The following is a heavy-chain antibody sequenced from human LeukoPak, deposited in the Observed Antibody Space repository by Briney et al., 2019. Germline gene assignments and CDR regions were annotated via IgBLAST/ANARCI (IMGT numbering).Heavy chain of an antibody. D-gene: IGHD6-13*01. J-gene: IGHJ4*02. V-gene: IGHV1-3*01. CDR3: ARRYSSSWYAPFDY. CDR2: INSGNGNT. Sequence: ASVKVSCKASGYTFTSYAMHWVRQAPGQRLEWMGWINSGNGNTKYSQKFQGRGTITRDTSASTAYMELSSLRSEDTAVYYCARRYSSSWYAPFDYWGQGTLVTVSS. CDR1: GYTFTSYA.